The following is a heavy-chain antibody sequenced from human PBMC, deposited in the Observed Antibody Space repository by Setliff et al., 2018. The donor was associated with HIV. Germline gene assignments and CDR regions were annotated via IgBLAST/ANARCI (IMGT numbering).Heavy chain of an antibody. Sequence: ASVKVSCKASGYTFTNFGISWVRQAPGQGLEWMGWISVYNGKIDYAQKFQGRVTMTTETSTSTAHMELRSLRSDDMAVYYCATDPGYSSTWYSESFQHWGQGTVVTVSS. D-gene: IGHD6-13*01. V-gene: IGHV1-18*03. CDR1: GYTFTNFG. CDR2: ISVYNGKI. J-gene: IGHJ1*01. CDR3: ATDPGYSSTWYSESFQH.